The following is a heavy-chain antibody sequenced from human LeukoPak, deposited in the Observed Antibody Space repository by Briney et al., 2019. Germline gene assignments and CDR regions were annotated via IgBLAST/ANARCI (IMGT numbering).Heavy chain of an antibody. J-gene: IGHJ4*02. CDR3: ARASTSGYDWSGYDY. V-gene: IGHV1-46*01. CDR2: INPSGGST. Sequence: ASVKVSCKASGYTFTSYYMHWERQAPGQGLEWMGIINPSGGSTSYAQKFQGRVTMTRDMSTSTVYMELSSLRSEDTAVYYCARASTSGYDWSGYDYWGQGTLVTVSS. CDR1: GYTFTSYY. D-gene: IGHD5-12*01.